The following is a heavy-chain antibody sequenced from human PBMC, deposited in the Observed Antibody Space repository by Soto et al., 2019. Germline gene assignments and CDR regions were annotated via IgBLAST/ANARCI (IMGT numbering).Heavy chain of an antibody. Sequence: SETLSLTCSVSGGSINNYYWTWIRQPPGKGLEWIGYFYYSGSTNYNPSLKGRVTISADSSKNQVSLKLASVTAADTAVYYCAKAGGSYQIDYYKYGLDVWGQGTTVTVS. J-gene: IGHJ6*02. CDR2: FYYSGST. CDR1: GGSINNYY. CDR3: AKAGGSYQIDYYKYGLDV. D-gene: IGHD3-10*01. V-gene: IGHV4-59*01.